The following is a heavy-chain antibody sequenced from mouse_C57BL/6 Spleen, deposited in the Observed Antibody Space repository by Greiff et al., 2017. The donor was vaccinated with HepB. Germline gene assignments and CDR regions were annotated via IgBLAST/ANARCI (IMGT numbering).Heavy chain of an antibody. Sequence: QVQLQQSGAELVRPGTSVKVSCKASGYAFTNYLIEWVKQRPGQGLEWIGVINPGSGGTNYNEKFKGKATLTADKSSSTAYMQLSSLTSEDSAVYFCARSHDYDLDYWGQGTTLTVSS. CDR3: ARSHDYDLDY. CDR1: GYAFTNYL. J-gene: IGHJ2*01. CDR2: INPGSGGT. D-gene: IGHD2-4*01. V-gene: IGHV1-54*01.